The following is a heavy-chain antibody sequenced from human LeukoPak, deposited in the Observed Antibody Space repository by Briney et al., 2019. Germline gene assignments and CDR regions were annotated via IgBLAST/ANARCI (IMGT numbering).Heavy chain of an antibody. Sequence: SETLSLTCAVYGGSFSGYYWSWIRQPPGKGLEWIGEINHSGSTNYNPSLKSRVTISVDTSKNQFSLKLSSVTAADTAVYYCARLGDSSGYTPPFDYWGQGTLVTVSS. V-gene: IGHV4-34*01. D-gene: IGHD3-22*01. CDR1: GGSFSGYY. CDR2: INHSGST. CDR3: ARLGDSSGYTPPFDY. J-gene: IGHJ4*02.